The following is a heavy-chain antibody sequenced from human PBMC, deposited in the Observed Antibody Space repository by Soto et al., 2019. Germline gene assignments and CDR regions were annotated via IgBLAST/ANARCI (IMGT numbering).Heavy chain of an antibody. CDR3: AKDLNEYSSGKDV. V-gene: IGHV3-30*18. CDR1: GFTFSSYG. D-gene: IGHD6-19*01. J-gene: IGHJ6*02. Sequence: SLRLSCAASGFTFSSYGMHWVRQAPGKGLEWVAVISYDGSNKYYADSVKGRFTISRDNSKNTLYLQMNSLRAEDTAVYYCAKDLNEYSSGKDVWGQGTTVTVSS. CDR2: ISYDGSNK.